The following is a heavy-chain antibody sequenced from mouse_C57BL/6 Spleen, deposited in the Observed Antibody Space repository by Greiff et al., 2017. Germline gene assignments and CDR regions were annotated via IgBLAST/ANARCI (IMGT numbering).Heavy chain of an antibody. Sequence: EVKLVESGGGLVKPGGSLKLSCAASGFTFSDYGMHWVRQAPEKGLEWVAYISSGSSTIYYADTVKGRFTISRDNAKNTLFLQMTSLRSEDTAMDYCARRGGLLRYYYAMDYWGQGTSVTVSS. CDR2: ISSGSSTI. CDR1: GFTFSDYG. J-gene: IGHJ4*01. V-gene: IGHV5-17*01. D-gene: IGHD1-1*01. CDR3: ARRGGLLRYYYAMDY.